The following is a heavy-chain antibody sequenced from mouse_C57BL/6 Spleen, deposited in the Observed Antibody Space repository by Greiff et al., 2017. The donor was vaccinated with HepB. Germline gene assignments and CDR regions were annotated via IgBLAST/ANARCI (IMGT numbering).Heavy chain of an antibody. J-gene: IGHJ4*01. CDR3: ARVYGSIQYYYAMDY. Sequence: QVQLQQPGAELVKPGASVKLSCKASGYTFTSYWMHWVKQRPGQGLEWIGMIHPNSGSTNYNEKFKSKATLTVDKSSSTAYMQLSSLTSEDSAVYYCARVYGSIQYYYAMDYWGQGTSVTVSS. CDR2: IHPNSGST. D-gene: IGHD1-1*01. CDR1: GYTFTSYW. V-gene: IGHV1-64*01.